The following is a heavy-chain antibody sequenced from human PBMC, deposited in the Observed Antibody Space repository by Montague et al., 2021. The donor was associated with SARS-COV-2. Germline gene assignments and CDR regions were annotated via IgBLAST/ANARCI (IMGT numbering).Heavy chain of an antibody. CDR3: ARTSRGSRYCYAVDD. Sequence: SETLSLTCTVSGDSIGDYYWSWIRQPPGMGLEWIGYIFRSGATNYNPPLKSRVIISLDTSKNQFSLKLSSVTAADTAIYYCARTSRGSRYCYAVDDWGQGTTVTVSS. CDR2: IFRSGAT. V-gene: IGHV4-59*01. CDR1: GDSIGDYY. D-gene: IGHD3-10*01. J-gene: IGHJ6*02.